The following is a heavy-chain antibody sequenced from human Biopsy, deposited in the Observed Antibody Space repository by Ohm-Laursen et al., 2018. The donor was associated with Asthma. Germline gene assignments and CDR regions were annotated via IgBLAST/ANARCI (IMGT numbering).Heavy chain of an antibody. CDR1: GVSIRSYY. J-gene: IGHJ4*02. CDR3: AGFCSGGNCPDH. D-gene: IGHD2-15*01. Sequence: GTLSLTCTVSGVSIRSYYWTWIRQPPGTGLEWIGNIHYSGSTYSNPSLKSRVTISVDTSKKQISLRLSSVIAADTAVYYCAGFCSGGNCPDHWGQGTLVTVSS. V-gene: IGHV4-59*01. CDR2: IHYSGST.